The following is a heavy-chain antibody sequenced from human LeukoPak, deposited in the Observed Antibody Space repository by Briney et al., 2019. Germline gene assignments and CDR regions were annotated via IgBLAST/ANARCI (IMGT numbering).Heavy chain of an antibody. Sequence: GASVKVSCKASGGTFSSYAISWVRQAPGQGLEWMGGIIPIFGTANYAQKFQGRVTITADESTSTAYMELSSLRSEDTAVYYCAREWDGYKNDAFDIWDQGTMVTVSS. J-gene: IGHJ3*02. CDR3: AREWDGYKNDAFDI. CDR1: GGTFSSYA. D-gene: IGHD5-24*01. V-gene: IGHV1-69*13. CDR2: IIPIFGTA.